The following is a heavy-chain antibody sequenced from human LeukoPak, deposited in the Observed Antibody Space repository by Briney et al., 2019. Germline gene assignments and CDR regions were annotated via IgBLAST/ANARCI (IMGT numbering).Heavy chain of an antibody. Sequence: PGGSLRLSCAASGFSFSNFAMNWVRRAPGKGLEWVAFIRHDGSIKYYADSVKGRFTISRDNSKNMLYLQMNSLRPEDTAVYSCAKLLFWSGYNDAFDIWGQGTKVIVSS. CDR2: IRHDGSIK. J-gene: IGHJ3*02. CDR3: AKLLFWSGYNDAFDI. CDR1: GFSFSNFA. V-gene: IGHV3-30*02. D-gene: IGHD3-3*01.